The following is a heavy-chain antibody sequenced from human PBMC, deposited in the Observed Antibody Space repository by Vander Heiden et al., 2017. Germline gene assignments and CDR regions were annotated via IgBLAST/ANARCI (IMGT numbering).Heavy chain of an antibody. Sequence: QVQLVESGGGLVKPGGSLRLSCAASGFTFSDYYMSWIRQAPGKGLEWVSYISSSGSTTYYADSGNGRFTISRDNAKNSLSLQMKTLREEAKAVYYCAGKDLPRASSSGLDVWDQGTTVTV. CDR1: GFTFSDYY. V-gene: IGHV3-11*01. J-gene: IGHJ6*02. CDR2: ISSSGSTT. CDR3: AGKDLPRASSSGLDV. D-gene: IGHD2-15*01.